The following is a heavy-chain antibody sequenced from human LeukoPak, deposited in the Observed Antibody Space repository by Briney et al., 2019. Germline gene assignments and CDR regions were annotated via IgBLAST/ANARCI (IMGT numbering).Heavy chain of an antibody. CDR1: GYTFTSYD. D-gene: IGHD4-11*01. V-gene: IGHV1-8*03. CDR3: ARQRGSTVTKWDYYYYYMDV. J-gene: IGHJ6*03. CDR2: MNPNSGNT. Sequence: ASVKVSCKASGYTFTSYDINWVRQATGQGLEWMGWMNPNSGNTGYAQKFQGRVTITRNTSISTAYMELSSLRSEDTAVYYCARQRGSTVTKWDYYYYYMDVWGKGTTVTVSS.